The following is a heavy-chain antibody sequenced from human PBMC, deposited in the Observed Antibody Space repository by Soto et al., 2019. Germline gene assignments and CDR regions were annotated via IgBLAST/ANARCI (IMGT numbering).Heavy chain of an antibody. D-gene: IGHD3-10*01. J-gene: IGHJ4*02. CDR1: GFTFSSYA. Sequence: GGSLRLSCAASGFTFSSYAMSWARQAPGKGLEWVSAISGSGGSTYYADSVKGRFTISRDNSKNTLYLQMNSLRAEDTAVYYCAKSSPDYYYGSESYSNGWGQGTLVTVSS. CDR2: ISGSGGST. CDR3: AKSSPDYYYGSESYSNG. V-gene: IGHV3-23*01.